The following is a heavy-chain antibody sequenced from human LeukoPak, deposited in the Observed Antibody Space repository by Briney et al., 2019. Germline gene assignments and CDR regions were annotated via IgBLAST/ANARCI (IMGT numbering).Heavy chain of an antibody. CDR1: GFTFSSYG. CDR2: ISGSGGST. CDR3: ARGHYYDSSGYYDY. D-gene: IGHD3-22*01. Sequence: GGSLRLSCAASGFTFSSYGMSWVRQAPGKGLEWVSAISGSGGSTYYADSVKGRFTISRDNSKNTLYLQMNSLRAEDTAVYYCARGHYYDSSGYYDYWGQGTLVTVSS. V-gene: IGHV3-23*01. J-gene: IGHJ4*02.